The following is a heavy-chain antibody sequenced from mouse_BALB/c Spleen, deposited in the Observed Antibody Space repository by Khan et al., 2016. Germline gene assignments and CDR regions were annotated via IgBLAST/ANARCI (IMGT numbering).Heavy chain of an antibody. CDR3: ARDGQDYDAWFAS. V-gene: IGHV2-9*02. CDR2: IWAGGST. J-gene: IGHJ3*01. CDR1: GFSLTNSG. Sequence: VQLQESGPGLVAPSQSLSITCTVSGFSLTNSGVHWVRQPPRKGLDWLGVIWAGGSTDYNSALLSRLSITRDTTENHVFLKMNSLQSDDTAMDYCARDGQDYDAWFASWGQGTLVTVSA. D-gene: IGHD2-4*01.